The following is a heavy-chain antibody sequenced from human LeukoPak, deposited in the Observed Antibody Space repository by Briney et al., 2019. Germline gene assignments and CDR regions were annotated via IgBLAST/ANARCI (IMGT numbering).Heavy chain of an antibody. CDR2: IYPGDSDT. V-gene: IGHV5-51*01. Sequence: GESLKISFKGSGYSFTSYWIGWVRQMPGKGLEWMGIIYPGDSDTRYSPSFQGQITISADKSINTAYLQWSSLKASDTAIYYCARRLYSSGSNWYFDLWGRGTLVTVSS. J-gene: IGHJ2*01. D-gene: IGHD6-19*01. CDR1: GYSFTSYW. CDR3: ARRLYSSGSNWYFDL.